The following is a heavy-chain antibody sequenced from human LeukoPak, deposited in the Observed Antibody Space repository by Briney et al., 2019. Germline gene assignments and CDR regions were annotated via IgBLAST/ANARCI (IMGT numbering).Heavy chain of an antibody. J-gene: IGHJ4*02. Sequence: GGSLRLSCAASGFTVSSNYMSWVRQAPGKGLEWVSVIYSGGSTYYADSVKGRFTISRDNSKNTLYLQMNSLRAEDTAGYYCALLEVAVAGTGGGYWGQGTLVTVSS. CDR1: GFTVSSNY. CDR2: IYSGGST. D-gene: IGHD6-19*01. CDR3: ALLEVAVAGTGGGY. V-gene: IGHV3-66*01.